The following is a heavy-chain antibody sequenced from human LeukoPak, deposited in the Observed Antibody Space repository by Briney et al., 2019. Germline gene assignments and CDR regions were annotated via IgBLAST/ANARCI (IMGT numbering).Heavy chain of an antibody. J-gene: IGHJ5*02. CDR2: IYYSGST. V-gene: IGHV4-30-4*07. D-gene: IGHD2-8*01. CDR3: ARERYCTNGVCYGRGGRSGHNWFDP. CDR1: GGSISSGGYS. Sequence: SETLSLTCAVSGGSISSGGYSWSWIRQPPGKGLEWIGYIYYSGSTYYNPSLKSRVTKSVDTSKDQFSLKLRCVTAADTAVYYCARERYCTNGVCYGRGGRSGHNWFDPWGQGTLVTVSS.